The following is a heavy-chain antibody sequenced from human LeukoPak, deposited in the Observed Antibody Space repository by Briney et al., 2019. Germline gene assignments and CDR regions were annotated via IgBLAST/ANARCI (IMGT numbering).Heavy chain of an antibody. Sequence: SGPTLLHPTQPLTLTCTSSGFSPSTRGVGVGWIRQPPGKALEWPALIYWDDDKRYSPSLKSRLTITKDTSKNQVVLTMTNMDPVDTATYYCAHSQYGSGSYGYWGQGTLVTVSS. J-gene: IGHJ4*02. D-gene: IGHD3-10*01. V-gene: IGHV2-5*02. CDR2: IYWDDDK. CDR3: AHSQYGSGSYGY. CDR1: GFSPSTRGVG.